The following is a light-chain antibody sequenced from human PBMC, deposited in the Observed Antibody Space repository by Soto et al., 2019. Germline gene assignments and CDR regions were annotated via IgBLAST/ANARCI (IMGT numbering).Light chain of an antibody. CDR2: SNN. V-gene: IGLV1-44*01. CDR3: ASWDDSLNGPV. Sequence: QSVLTQPPSASGTPGQRVTISCSGSSSNIGTNTVNWYQHLPGTAPKLLIYSNNQRPSGVPDRFSGSKSATSASLAISGLQSEYEADYYCASWDDSLNGPVFGGGTKLTVL. J-gene: IGLJ2*01. CDR1: SSNIGTNT.